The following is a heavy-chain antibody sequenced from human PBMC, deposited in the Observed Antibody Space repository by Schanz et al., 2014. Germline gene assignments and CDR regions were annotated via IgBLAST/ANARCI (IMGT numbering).Heavy chain of an antibody. V-gene: IGHV3-23*01. Sequence: EVQLLESGGGLVRPGGSLRLSCAASGFTFSSYTMNWVRQAPGKGLEWVSSISSGGRNISYADSLKGRFTIARDNSKNTLFLQMDSLRVEDTAVYYCMAMGRNTSHYFDHWGQGTLVTVSS. CDR1: GFTFSSYT. D-gene: IGHD1-1*01. J-gene: IGHJ4*02. CDR3: MAMGRNTSHYFDH. CDR2: ISSGGRNI.